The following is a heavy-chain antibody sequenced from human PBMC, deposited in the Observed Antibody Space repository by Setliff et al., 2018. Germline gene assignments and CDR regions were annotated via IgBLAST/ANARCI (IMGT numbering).Heavy chain of an antibody. CDR2: IYHSGST. V-gene: IGHV4-4*02. CDR3: ARGRIQLWKYYFDY. Sequence: ASETLSLTCAVSGGSISSSNWWSWVRQPPGKGLEWIGEIYHSGSTNYNPSLKSRVTISVDTSKNQFSLKLSSVTAADTAVYYCARGRIQLWKYYFDYWGQGTLVTVSS. D-gene: IGHD5-18*01. CDR1: GGSISSSNW. J-gene: IGHJ4*02.